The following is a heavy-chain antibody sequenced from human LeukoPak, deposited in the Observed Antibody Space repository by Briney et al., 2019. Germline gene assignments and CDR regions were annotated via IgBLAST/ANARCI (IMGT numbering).Heavy chain of an antibody. CDR1: GFTFSSYA. D-gene: IGHD6-19*01. J-gene: IGHJ4*02. V-gene: IGHV3-23*01. CDR3: AIREMYSSGWCLGY. Sequence: GGSLRLSCAASGFTFSSYAMSWVRQGPGPGMEWVSAISGSGGSTYYADSVKGRFTISRDNSKNTLYLQMNSLRAEDTALDYCAIREMYSSGWCLGYWGQGTLVTVSS. CDR2: ISGSGGST.